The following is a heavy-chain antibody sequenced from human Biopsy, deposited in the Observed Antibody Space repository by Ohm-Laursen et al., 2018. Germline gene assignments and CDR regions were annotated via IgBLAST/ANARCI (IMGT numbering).Heavy chain of an antibody. D-gene: IGHD3-3*01. CDR2: ISTYNDDT. CDR3: ARAERFLECFDI. J-gene: IGHJ3*02. V-gene: IGHV1-18*04. CDR1: GYTFTAYG. Sequence: SVKVSCKTSGYTFTAYGISWVRQAPGQGLEWMGWISTYNDDTNIAQKFQGRVSMTTDTSTRTAYMELRSLRSGDTAIYFCARAERFLECFDIWGQGTMVTVSS.